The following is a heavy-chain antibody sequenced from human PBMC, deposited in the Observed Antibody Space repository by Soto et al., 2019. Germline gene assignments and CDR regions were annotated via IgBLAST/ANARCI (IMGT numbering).Heavy chain of an antibody. CDR2: IYYSGST. Sequence: TLSLTCTVSGGSISSSSYYWGWIRQPPGKGLEWIGSIYYSGSTYYNPSLKSRVTISVDTSKNQFSLKLSSVTAADTAVYYCARHVRFGYYFDYWGQGTLVTVSS. D-gene: IGHD3-10*01. CDR3: ARHVRFGYYFDY. J-gene: IGHJ4*02. V-gene: IGHV4-39*01. CDR1: GGSISSSSYY.